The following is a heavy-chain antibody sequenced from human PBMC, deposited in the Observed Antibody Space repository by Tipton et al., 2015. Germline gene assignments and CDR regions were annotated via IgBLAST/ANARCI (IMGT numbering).Heavy chain of an antibody. V-gene: IGHV4-61*01. J-gene: IGHJ6*02. CDR1: GGSVSSGTYY. CDR3: ARDIEHGMDV. CDR2: IYYSGST. Sequence: TLSLTCTFSGGSVSSGTYYWSWIRQPPGKELEWIGYIYYSGSTNYNPSLKSRVTISLDTSKSQFSLRLISMTAADTAVYYCARDIEHGMDVWGQGTTVTVSS. D-gene: IGHD1-26*01.